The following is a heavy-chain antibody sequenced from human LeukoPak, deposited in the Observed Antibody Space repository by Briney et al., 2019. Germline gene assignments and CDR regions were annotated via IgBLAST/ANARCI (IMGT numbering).Heavy chain of an antibody. CDR2: ISYDGSNK. D-gene: IGHD3-10*01. Sequence: GGSLRLSCAASGFTFSSYAMHWVRQAPGKGLEWVAVISYDGSNKYYADSVKGRFTISRDNSKNTLYLQMNSLRAEDTAVYYCARHLNYYLDYWGQGTLVTVSS. CDR3: ARHLNYYLDY. J-gene: IGHJ4*02. V-gene: IGHV3-30-3*01. CDR1: GFTFSSYA.